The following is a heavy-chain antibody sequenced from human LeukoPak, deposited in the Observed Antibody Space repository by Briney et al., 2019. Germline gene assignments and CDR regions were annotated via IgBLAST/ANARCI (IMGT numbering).Heavy chain of an antibody. Sequence: GESLKISCKGSGYTFPSYWIGWVRQMPGKGVEWMGIIYPGDSDTTYSPSFQGQITISADKSLSNAYLHWSSLKASDTAIYYCARMRELEFEEYYFDSWGQGTLVTVSS. CDR1: GYTFPSYW. J-gene: IGHJ4*02. V-gene: IGHV5-51*01. CDR3: ARMRELEFEEYYFDS. D-gene: IGHD1-1*01. CDR2: IYPGDSDT.